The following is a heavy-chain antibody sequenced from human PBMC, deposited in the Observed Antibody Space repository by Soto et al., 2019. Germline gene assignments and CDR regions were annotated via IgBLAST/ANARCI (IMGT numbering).Heavy chain of an antibody. CDR1: GGSVSGYC. Sequence: SETLSLTCAVYGGSVSGYCWSWIRQPPGKGLEWVGGINHSGTTSSSPSLDSRVTTSVDTSKNQFSLRLSSVTAADTAIYCARRYSSDSYCSYFDYWGRGTLVTVS. V-gene: IGHV4-34*01. J-gene: IGHJ4*02. CDR3: ARRYSSDSYCSYFDY. CDR2: INHSGTT. D-gene: IGHD2-15*01.